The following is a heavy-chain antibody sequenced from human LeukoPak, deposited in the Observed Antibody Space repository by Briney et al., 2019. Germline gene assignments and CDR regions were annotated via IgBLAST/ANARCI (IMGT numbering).Heavy chain of an antibody. CDR1: GFTFSSYA. J-gene: IGHJ4*02. Sequence: GGSLRLSCAASGFTFSSYAMHWVRQAPGKGLEWVAVISYDGSNKYYADSVKGRFTISRDNAKNTLYLQMNSLRVEDTAVYYCARGGAINNYGSDCWGQGTLVTVSS. CDR2: ISYDGSNK. V-gene: IGHV3-30-3*01. CDR3: ARGGAINNYGSDC. D-gene: IGHD3-10*01.